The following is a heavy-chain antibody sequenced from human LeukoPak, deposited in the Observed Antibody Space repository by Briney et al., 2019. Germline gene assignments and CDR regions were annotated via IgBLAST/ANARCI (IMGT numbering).Heavy chain of an antibody. V-gene: IGHV1-18*01. CDR3: ARDFELRYFVWLFQTVTNDAFDI. CDR2: ISAYNGNT. J-gene: IGHJ3*02. D-gene: IGHD3-9*01. CDR1: GYTFTSYG. Sequence: GASVKVSCKACGYTFTSYGISWVRQAPGQGLEGMGWISAYNGNTNYAQKLQGRVTMTTDTSTSTAYMELRSLRSDDTAVSYCARDFELRYFVWLFQTVTNDAFDIWGQGTMVTVSS.